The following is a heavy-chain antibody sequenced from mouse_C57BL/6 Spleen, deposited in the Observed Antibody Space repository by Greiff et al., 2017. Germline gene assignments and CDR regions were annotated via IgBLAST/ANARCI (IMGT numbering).Heavy chain of an antibody. CDR3: ARHDNYFDY. CDR1: GFTFSSYT. CDR2: ISGGGGNT. Sequence: EVQGVESGGGLVKPGGSLKLSCAASGFTFSSYTMSWVRQTPEKRLEWVATISGGGGNTYYPDSVKGRFTISRDNAKNTLYLQMSSLRSEDTALYYCARHDNYFDYWGQGTTLTVSS. J-gene: IGHJ2*01. V-gene: IGHV5-9*01.